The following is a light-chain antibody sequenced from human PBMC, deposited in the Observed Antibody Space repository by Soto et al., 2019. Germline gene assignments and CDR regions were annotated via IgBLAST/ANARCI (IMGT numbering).Light chain of an antibody. Sequence: DLPVPQSPSTRSASLGDRVTITCRASQSISSWLAWYQQKPGKAPKLLIYDASSLESGVPSRFSGSGSGTEFTLTISSLQPDDFATYYCQQYNSYSWTFGQGTKVE. CDR3: QQYNSYSWT. V-gene: IGKV1-5*01. CDR2: DAS. CDR1: QSISSW. J-gene: IGKJ1*01.